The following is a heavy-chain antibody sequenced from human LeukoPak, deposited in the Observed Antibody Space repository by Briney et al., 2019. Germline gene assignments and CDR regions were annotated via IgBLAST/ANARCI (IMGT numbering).Heavy chain of an antibody. V-gene: IGHV4-39*07. J-gene: IGHJ4*02. Sequence: SETLSLTCTVSGGSISSSSYYWGWIRQPPGKGLEWIGSIYYSGSTYYNPSLKSRVTISVDTSKNQFSLKLSSVTAADTAVYYCARDIYYYGSGSRLFDYWGQGTLVTVSS. D-gene: IGHD3-10*01. CDR2: IYYSGST. CDR1: GGSISSSSYY. CDR3: ARDIYYYGSGSRLFDY.